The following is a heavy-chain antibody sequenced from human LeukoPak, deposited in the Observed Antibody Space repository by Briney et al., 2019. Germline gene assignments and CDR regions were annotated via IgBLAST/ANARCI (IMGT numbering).Heavy chain of an antibody. Sequence: SQTLSPTRTVSGGSINSGGYCWSWIRQHPGKGLEWIGFIYYSGTTHSNPSLQSRVTISLDSSKNQFSLKLSSVTAADTAVYYCAGLAYYFNSAARLPDSWGQGTLVTVSS. D-gene: IGHD2/OR15-2a*01. CDR1: GGSINSGGYC. V-gene: IGHV4-31*03. J-gene: IGHJ4*02. CDR2: IYYSGTT. CDR3: AGLAYYFNSAARLPDS.